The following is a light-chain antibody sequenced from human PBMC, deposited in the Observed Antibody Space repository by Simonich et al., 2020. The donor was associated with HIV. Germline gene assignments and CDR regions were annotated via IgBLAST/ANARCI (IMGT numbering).Light chain of an antibody. CDR3: CSYAGRYTWV. J-gene: IGLJ3*02. CDR1: RSDVGGYNY. Sequence: QSALTQPRSVSGSPGQAVTISCTGTRSDVGGYNYVSWYQQYPGKAPKLMIYDVSERPSGVPDRFSGSKSANTASLTISGLQAEDEADYYCCSYAGRYTWVFGGGTRLTVL. CDR2: DVS. V-gene: IGLV2-11*01.